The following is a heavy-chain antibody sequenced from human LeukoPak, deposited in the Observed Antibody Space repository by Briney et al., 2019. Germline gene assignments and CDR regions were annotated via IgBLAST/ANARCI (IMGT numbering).Heavy chain of an antibody. D-gene: IGHD2-2*01. CDR1: GFTFSSYS. J-gene: IGHJ4*02. CDR2: ISSSSSYI. V-gene: IGHV3-21*01. Sequence: PGGSLRLSCAASGFTFSSYSMNWVRQAPGKGLEWVSSISSSSSYIYYADSVKGRFTISRDNAKNSLYLQMNSLRAEDTAVYYCARVRVPAAICFGYWGQGTLVTVSS. CDR3: ARVRVPAAICFGY.